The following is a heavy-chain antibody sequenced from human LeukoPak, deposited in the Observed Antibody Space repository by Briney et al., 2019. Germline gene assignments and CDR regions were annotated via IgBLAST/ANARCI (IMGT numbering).Heavy chain of an antibody. D-gene: IGHD3-10*01. J-gene: IGHJ4*02. CDR1: GYTFSRYG. Sequence: GASVKVSCKASGYTFSRYGISWVRQAPGQGLEWMGWISAYNGNKNNAQKLQGRVTMTTDTSTGTAYMELRSLRSDDTAVYYCARVILWFGEPRGSFDYWGQGTLVTVSS. CDR2: ISAYNGNK. V-gene: IGHV1-18*01. CDR3: ARVILWFGEPRGSFDY.